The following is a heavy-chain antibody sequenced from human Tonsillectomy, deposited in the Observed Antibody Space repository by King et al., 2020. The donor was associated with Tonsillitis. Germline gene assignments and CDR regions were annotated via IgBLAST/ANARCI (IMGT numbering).Heavy chain of an antibody. Sequence: LQLQESGPGLVKPSETLSLTCTVSGGSISSSSYYWGWIRQPPGKGLEWIGSIYYSGSTYYNPSLKSRVTISVDTSKNQFSLKLSSVTAADTAVYYCARLWGKEYSSSFDPWGQGTLVTVSS. V-gene: IGHV4-39*01. CDR2: IYYSGST. J-gene: IGHJ5*02. CDR3: ARLWGKEYSSSFDP. D-gene: IGHD6-6*01. CDR1: GGSISSSSYY.